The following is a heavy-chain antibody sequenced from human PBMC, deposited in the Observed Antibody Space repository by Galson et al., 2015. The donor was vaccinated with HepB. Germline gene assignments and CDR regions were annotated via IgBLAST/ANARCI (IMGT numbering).Heavy chain of an antibody. Sequence: SVKVSCKASGYTFTSYYMHWVRQAPGQGLEWMGIINPSGGSTSYAQKFQGRVTMTRDTSTSTVYMELSSLRSEDTAVYYCARGADYYDSSNLDAFDIWGQGTMVTVSS. CDR1: GYTFTSYY. D-gene: IGHD3-22*01. CDR3: ARGADYYDSSNLDAFDI. CDR2: INPSGGST. J-gene: IGHJ3*02. V-gene: IGHV1-46*01.